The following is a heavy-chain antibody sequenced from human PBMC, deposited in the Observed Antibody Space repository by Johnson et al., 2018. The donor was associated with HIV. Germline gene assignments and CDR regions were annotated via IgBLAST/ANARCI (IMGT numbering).Heavy chain of an antibody. D-gene: IGHD3-9*01. J-gene: IGHJ3*02. V-gene: IGHV3-20*04. CDR2: INWNGGST. CDR1: GFTFDEYG. CDR3: ARGDYDILTGYAFDI. Sequence: VQVVESGGGVVRPGGSLRLSCEVSGFTFDEYGMSWVRQAPGKGLEWVSGINWNGGSTGYADSVKGRFTISRDNAKNSLYLQMNSLRAEDTAVYYCARGDYDILTGYAFDIWGQGTMVTVSS.